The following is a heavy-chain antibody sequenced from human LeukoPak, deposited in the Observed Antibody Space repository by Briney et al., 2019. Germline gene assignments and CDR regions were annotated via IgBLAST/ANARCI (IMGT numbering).Heavy chain of an antibody. CDR1: GFIFSSYA. J-gene: IGHJ4*02. CDR2: ISSDGNSN. D-gene: IGHD6-13*01. Sequence: GRSLRLSCAASGFIFSSYAMQWVRQAPGRGLEWVAVISSDGNSNFYSNSVRGRFTISRDNSKNTVYLQMNTLKGEDTAVYYCAKDGGAAGTLDYWGQGTLVTVSS. CDR3: AKDGGAAGTLDY. V-gene: IGHV3-30*18.